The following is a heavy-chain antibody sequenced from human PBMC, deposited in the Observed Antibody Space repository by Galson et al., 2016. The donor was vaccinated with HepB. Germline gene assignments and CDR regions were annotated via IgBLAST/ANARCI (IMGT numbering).Heavy chain of an antibody. CDR2: ISSSGGRT. D-gene: IGHD2-15*01. CDR3: ARDVVMENHGPRATYAMDV. Sequence: SLRLSCAASGFTFDDYVMTWVRRAPGKGLEWVSCISSSGGRTDYSASAKGRFTISRDTSENILYLQMNSLRAEDTAVYYCARDVVMENHGPRATYAMDVWGKGTTVTVSS. V-gene: IGHV3-23*01. J-gene: IGHJ6*04. CDR1: GFTFDDYV.